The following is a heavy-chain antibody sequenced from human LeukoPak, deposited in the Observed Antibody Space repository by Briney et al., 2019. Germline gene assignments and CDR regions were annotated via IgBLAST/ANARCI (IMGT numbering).Heavy chain of an antibody. CDR1: GYSISSGYY. V-gene: IGHV4-38-2*02. Sequence: SETLSLTCAVSGYSISSGYYWGWIRQPPGKGLEWIGSIYHSGSTYYNPSLKSRVTISVDTSKNQFSLKLSSVTAADTAVYYCARDQGVTIFGVVTHYYMDVWGKGTTVTVSS. CDR2: IYHSGST. D-gene: IGHD3-3*01. CDR3: ARDQGVTIFGVVTHYYMDV. J-gene: IGHJ6*03.